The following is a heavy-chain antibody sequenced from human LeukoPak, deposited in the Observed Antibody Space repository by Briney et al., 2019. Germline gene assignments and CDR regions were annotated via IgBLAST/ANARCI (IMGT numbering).Heavy chain of an antibody. CDR1: GFTFSSYG. CDR2: IWYGGSNK. CDR3: ATRPASETYFAVFDY. V-gene: IGHV3-33*08. Sequence: GGSLRLSCAASGFTFSSYGMHWVRQAPGKGLEWVAVIWYGGSNKYYADSVKGRFTISRDNSKNTLYLQMNSLRVEDTAIYFCATRPASETYFAVFDYWGQGTLITVSS. D-gene: IGHD1-26*01. J-gene: IGHJ4*02.